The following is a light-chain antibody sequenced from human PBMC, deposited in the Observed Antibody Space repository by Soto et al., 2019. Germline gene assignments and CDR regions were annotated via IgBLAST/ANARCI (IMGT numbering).Light chain of an antibody. J-gene: IGLJ2*01. CDR3: ETWDTNTRV. CDR1: SRHSSNS. Sequence: QSVLTQSSSASASLGSSVKLTCTLSSRHSSNSIAWHQQQPGKAPRYLMKVEGSGSYYKGSGVPDRFSGSSSGADRYLTISNLQFEDEADYYCETWDTNTRVFGGGTKVTVL. CDR2: VEGSGSY. V-gene: IGLV4-60*02.